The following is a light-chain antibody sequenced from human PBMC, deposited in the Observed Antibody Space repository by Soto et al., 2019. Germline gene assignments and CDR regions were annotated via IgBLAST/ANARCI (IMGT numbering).Light chain of an antibody. J-gene: IGLJ2*01. Sequence: QSALTQPASVSGSPGQSITISCTGTSSDVGGYNYVSWNQQHPGKPPKLMIYDVSNRPSGVSNRFSGSKSGNTASLTISGLQAEDEADYYCSSYTSSSPYVVFGGGTKLTVL. CDR3: SSYTSSSPYVV. CDR2: DVS. V-gene: IGLV2-14*01. CDR1: SSDVGGYNY.